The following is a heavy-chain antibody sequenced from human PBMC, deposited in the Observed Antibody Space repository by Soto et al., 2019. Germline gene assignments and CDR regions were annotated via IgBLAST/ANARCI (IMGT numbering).Heavy chain of an antibody. V-gene: IGHV5-51*01. CDR1: GYTFNNFC. CDR3: ARVWELATVSACDY. D-gene: IGHD1-26*01. CDR2: IYPCDSDT. J-gene: IGHJ4*02. Sequence: PGESLKISCKASGYTFNNFCIAWVRRMPGKGLEWMGIIYPCDSDTRYSPSFQGQVSISVDKSITTAYLQWSGLRASDTAMYYCARVWELATVSACDYWGQGSWVTLSS.